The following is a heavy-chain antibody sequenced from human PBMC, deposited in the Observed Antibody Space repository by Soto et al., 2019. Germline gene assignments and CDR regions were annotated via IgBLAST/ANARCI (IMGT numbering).Heavy chain of an antibody. D-gene: IGHD2-21*02. CDR3: AREGLAYCGGDCYSRWFDP. V-gene: IGHV1-18*01. CDR1: GYTFTSYG. CDR2: ISAYNGNT. Sequence: ASLKVSCKTSGYTFTSYGISCVRHTTGQGLEWMGWISAYNGNTNYAQKLQGRVTMTTDTSTSTAYMELRSLRSDDTAVCYCAREGLAYCGGDCYSRWFDPWGQGTLVTVSS. J-gene: IGHJ5*02.